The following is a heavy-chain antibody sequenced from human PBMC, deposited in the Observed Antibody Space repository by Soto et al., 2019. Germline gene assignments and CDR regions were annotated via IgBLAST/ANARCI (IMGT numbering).Heavy chain of an antibody. J-gene: IGHJ4*02. V-gene: IGHV3-64D*06. D-gene: IGHD5-12*01. CDR2: IRGNGDPP. CDR1: GFTFSSYA. CDR3: VKSRGGNNFDFFD. Sequence: LSCSASGFTFSSYAMHWVRQAPGKGLEYVSGIRGNGDPPFYADSVKGRFTISRDNSKNTLYLQMSSLSADDTAVYYCVKSRGGNNFDFFDWGQGALVTVYS.